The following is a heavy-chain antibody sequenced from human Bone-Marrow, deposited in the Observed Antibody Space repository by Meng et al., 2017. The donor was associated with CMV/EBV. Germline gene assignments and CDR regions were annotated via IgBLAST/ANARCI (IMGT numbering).Heavy chain of an antibody. J-gene: IGHJ5*02. CDR3: ARGKVDCSSTSCYGWFDP. D-gene: IGHD2-2*01. Sequence: GESLKISCAASGFTFSDYYMSWIRQAPGKGLEWVSYISSSGSTIYYADSVKGRFTISRDNAKNSLYLQMNSLRAEDTAVYYCARGKVDCSSTSCYGWFDPWGQGTLVTVPQ. CDR1: GFTFSDYY. CDR2: ISSSGSTI. V-gene: IGHV3-11*01.